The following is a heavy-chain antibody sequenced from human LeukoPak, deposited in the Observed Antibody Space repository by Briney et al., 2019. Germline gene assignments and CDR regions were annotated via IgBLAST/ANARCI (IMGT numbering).Heavy chain of an antibody. Sequence: ASVKVSCKASGYTFTNYYMHWVRQAPGQGLEWMGIINPSGGSTEYAQKFLARITVTRDTSTSTVYMELSSLRSEDTAVYYCARDGRPFDYWGQGTPVTVSS. CDR2: INPSGGST. J-gene: IGHJ4*02. CDR1: GYTFTNYY. V-gene: IGHV1-46*01. CDR3: ARDGRPFDY.